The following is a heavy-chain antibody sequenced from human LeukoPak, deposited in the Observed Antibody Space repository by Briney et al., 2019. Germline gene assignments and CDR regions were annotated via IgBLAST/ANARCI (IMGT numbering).Heavy chain of an antibody. CDR2: LYHSGTT. D-gene: IGHD2-15*01. CDR1: GYSISHGFF. V-gene: IGHV4-38-2*02. CDR3: ARVEVPRDINDWYFDL. J-gene: IGHJ2*01. Sequence: PSETLSLTCTVSGYSISHGFFWAWIRQPPGGGLEWIGSLYHSGTTYYNTSLKSRISISVDTSKNQFSLKLRLVTAADTAVYYCARVEVPRDINDWYFDLWGRGTLVTVSS.